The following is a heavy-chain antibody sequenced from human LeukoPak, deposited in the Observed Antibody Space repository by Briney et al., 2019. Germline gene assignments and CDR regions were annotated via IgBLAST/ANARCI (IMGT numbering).Heavy chain of an antibody. Sequence: SETLSLTCTVSGGSISSGDYYWSWIRQPPGKGLEWIGYIYYSGSTYYNPSLKSRVTISVDTSKNQFSLKLSSVTAADTAVYYCATGTMGPYLTFAFDIWGQGTMVTVSS. V-gene: IGHV4-30-4*01. CDR1: GGSISSGDYY. J-gene: IGHJ3*02. CDR2: IYYSGST. CDR3: ATGTMGPYLTFAFDI. D-gene: IGHD1-14*01.